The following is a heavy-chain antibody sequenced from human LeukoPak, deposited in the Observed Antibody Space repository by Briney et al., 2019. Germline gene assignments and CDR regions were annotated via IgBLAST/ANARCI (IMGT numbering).Heavy chain of an antibody. J-gene: IGHJ4*02. Sequence: GGSLSLSCAASGFTFSSYGVSWVRHAPGKWLECVLFISGIGGNTYHADCVKGQFAISRDHSEHTMYMQMNRQRGEDTAVYYCAKELGDRSSWFDPAYYFDYWGQGTLVTVSS. CDR3: AKELGDRSSWFDPAYYFDY. CDR1: GFTFSSYG. V-gene: IGHV3-23*01. D-gene: IGHD6-13*01. CDR2: ISGIGGNT.